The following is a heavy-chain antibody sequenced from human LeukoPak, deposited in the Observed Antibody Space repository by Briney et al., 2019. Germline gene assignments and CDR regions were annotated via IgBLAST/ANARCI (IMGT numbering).Heavy chain of an antibody. D-gene: IGHD1-14*01. CDR1: GFTFSNYW. Sequence: GGSLRLSCAASGFTFSNYWMSWVRQAPGKGLEWVANIKQDGSEKYYVDSVKGRFTISRDNAKNSLYLQMNSLRAEDTAVYYCASSRTRTDYWGRGTLVTVSS. V-gene: IGHV3-7*01. CDR3: ASSRTRTDY. J-gene: IGHJ4*02. CDR2: IKQDGSEK.